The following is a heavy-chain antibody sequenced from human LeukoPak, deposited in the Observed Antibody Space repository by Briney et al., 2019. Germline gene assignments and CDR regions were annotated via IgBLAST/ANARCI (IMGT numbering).Heavy chain of an antibody. CDR3: ARSPHRIWFGELSPFDY. CDR1: GGSFSGYY. V-gene: IGHV4-34*01. Sequence: SETLSLTCAVYGGSFSGYYWSWIRQPPGKGLEWIGEINHSGSTNYNPSLKSRVTISVDTSKNQFSLKLSSVTAADTAVHYCARSPHRIWFGELSPFDYWGQGTLVAVSS. J-gene: IGHJ4*02. CDR2: INHSGST. D-gene: IGHD3-10*01.